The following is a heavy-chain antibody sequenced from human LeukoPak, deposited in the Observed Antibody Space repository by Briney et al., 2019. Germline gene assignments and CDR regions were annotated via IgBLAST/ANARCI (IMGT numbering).Heavy chain of an antibody. J-gene: IGHJ3*02. CDR1: GFTFTSSA. V-gene: IGHV1-58*01. Sequence: SVKVSCKDSGFTFTSSAVQWVRQARGQRLEWIGWIVVGSGNTNYAQKFQERVTITRDMSTSTAYMELSSLRSEDTAVYYCAADDSSGPDAFDIWGQGTMVTVSS. CDR3: AADDSSGPDAFDI. CDR2: IVVGSGNT. D-gene: IGHD3-22*01.